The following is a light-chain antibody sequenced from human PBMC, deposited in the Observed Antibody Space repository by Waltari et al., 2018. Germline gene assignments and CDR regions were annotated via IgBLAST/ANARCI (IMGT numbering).Light chain of an antibody. CDR1: QSLFFGASGKNY. Sequence: DIILTQSPDSLAVSLAEWATIDCWSSQSLFFGASGKNYLAWYQQKPGQPPKVLIYWASTREAGVPERISGSGSGAHFTLTVDSLQAEDVAVYYCQQYSSSPITFGQGTRLEI. CDR2: WAS. CDR3: QQYSSSPIT. J-gene: IGKJ5*01. V-gene: IGKV4-1*01.